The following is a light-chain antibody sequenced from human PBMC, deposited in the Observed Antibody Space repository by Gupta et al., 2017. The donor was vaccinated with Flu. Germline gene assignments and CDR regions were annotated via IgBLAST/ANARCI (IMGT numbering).Light chain of an antibody. Sequence: DAVMTQSPLSLPVTLGQPASISCRSSESLVYSDGDSYVSWFHQRPGQSPRRLIYKASNRDSGVPDRISGSGSGTDFTLTISRLEAVDVGVYYCMHSTRWPWTFGQGTKVEI. CDR3: MHSTRWPWT. CDR2: KAS. V-gene: IGKV2-30*01. CDR1: ESLVYSDGDSY. J-gene: IGKJ1*01.